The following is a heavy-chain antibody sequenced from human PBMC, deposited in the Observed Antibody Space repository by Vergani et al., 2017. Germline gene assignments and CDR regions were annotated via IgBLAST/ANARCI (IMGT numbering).Heavy chain of an antibody. CDR2: INPSGGST. CDR3: ARSMAARTDDYSYYYYMDV. Sequence: QVQLVQSGAEVKKPGASVKVSCKASGYTFTSYYMHWVRPAPGQGLEWMGIINPSGGSTSYAQKFQGRVTMTRDTSTSTVYMELSSLRSEDTAVYYCARSMAARTDDYSYYYYMDVWGKGTTVTVSS. J-gene: IGHJ6*03. V-gene: IGHV1-46*01. CDR1: GYTFTSYY. D-gene: IGHD6-6*01.